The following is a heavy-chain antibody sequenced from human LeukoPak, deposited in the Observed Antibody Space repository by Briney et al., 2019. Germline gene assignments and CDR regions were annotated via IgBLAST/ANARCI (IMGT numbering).Heavy chain of an antibody. V-gene: IGHV3-30*18. CDR2: ISYDGSTK. CDR3: ANRDIVVVVAAPLFDY. D-gene: IGHD2-15*01. J-gene: IGHJ4*02. CDR1: GFTFSSYG. Sequence: GRSLRLSCAASGFTFSSYGMHWVRQAPGKGLEWVAVISYDGSTKYYGDSVKGRFTISRDNSKNTLYLQMNSLRAEDTAVYYCANRDIVVVVAAPLFDYWAREPWSPSPQ.